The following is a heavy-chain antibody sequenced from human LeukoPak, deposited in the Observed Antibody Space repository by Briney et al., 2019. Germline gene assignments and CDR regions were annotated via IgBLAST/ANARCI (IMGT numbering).Heavy chain of an antibody. J-gene: IGHJ3*02. Sequence: GGSLRLSFAASGFTFSSYSMNWGRRAPGKGLEWVSSIITSSSYIYYAHSVKGRFTISRDNARKSVYLQKNSLRANDTAVYYCARGASVVDGSDNDFDIWGQGTMVTVSS. D-gene: IGHD6-19*01. CDR2: IITSSSYI. V-gene: IGHV3-21*01. CDR1: GFTFSSYS. CDR3: ARGASVVDGSDNDFDI.